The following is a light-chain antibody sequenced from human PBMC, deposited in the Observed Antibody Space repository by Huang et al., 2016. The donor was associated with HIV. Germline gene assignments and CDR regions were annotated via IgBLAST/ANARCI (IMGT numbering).Light chain of an antibody. CDR2: GAS. J-gene: IGKJ2*01. V-gene: IGKV3-15*01. CDR1: QSVGSN. CDR3: QQYNNWPPYT. Sequence: EIVMTQSPATLSVSPGERATLSCRASQSVGSNLAWYQQKPGQAPRLLIYGASTRATDIPARFSGSGSGTEFTLTISSLQSEDFAVYYCQQYNNWPPYTFGQGTNLEIK.